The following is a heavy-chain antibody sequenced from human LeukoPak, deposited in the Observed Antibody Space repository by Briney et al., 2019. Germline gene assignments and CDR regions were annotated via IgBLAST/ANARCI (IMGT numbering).Heavy chain of an antibody. Sequence: PGGSLRLSCAASGFTFSSYSMNWVRQAPGKGLEWVSYISSSSSTIYYADSVKGRFTISRDNAKNSLYLQMNSLRDEDTAVYYCAREMSLLLWFGESNYYYYGMDVWGQGTTVTVSS. CDR2: ISSSSSTI. CDR3: AREMSLLLWFGESNYYYYGMDV. V-gene: IGHV3-48*02. D-gene: IGHD3-10*01. CDR1: GFTFSSYS. J-gene: IGHJ6*02.